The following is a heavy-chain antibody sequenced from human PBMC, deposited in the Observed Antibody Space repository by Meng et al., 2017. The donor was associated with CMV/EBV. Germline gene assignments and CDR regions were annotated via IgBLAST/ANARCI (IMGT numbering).Heavy chain of an antibody. CDR1: ISTINYY. J-gene: IGHJ6*02. Sequence: ISTINYYWGWVRQPPGKGLEWIGTIYNRGSAHRSPSLKSRVTISVDTSKNQFSLKLSSVTAADTAVYYCARHLTDPQYNIPTGMDVWGQGTTVTVSS. CDR2: IYNRGSA. D-gene: IGHD5-24*01. V-gene: IGHV4-39*01. CDR3: ARHLTDPQYNIPTGMDV.